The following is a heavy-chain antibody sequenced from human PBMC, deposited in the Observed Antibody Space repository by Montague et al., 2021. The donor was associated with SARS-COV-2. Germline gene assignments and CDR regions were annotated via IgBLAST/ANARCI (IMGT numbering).Heavy chain of an antibody. D-gene: IGHD4-11*01. Sequence: SETLSLTCNVSGDSVASKNYYWGWLRQPPGRGLEWIASVFHTGKAFYNPSLKSRSSISVDTATNKVSLKLTSVSGADTALYFCARNLPPATIFTVVTHFDFWGHGTRVTVS. CDR1: GDSVASKNYY. J-gene: IGHJ4*01. CDR3: ARNLPPATIFTVVTHFDF. V-gene: IGHV4-39*01. CDR2: VFHTGKA.